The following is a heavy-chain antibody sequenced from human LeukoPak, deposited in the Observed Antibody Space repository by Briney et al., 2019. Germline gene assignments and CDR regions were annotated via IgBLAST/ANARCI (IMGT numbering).Heavy chain of an antibody. CDR2: IYYSGST. Sequence: IPSETLSLTCTVSGGSISSVPYYWAWIRQSPGKGLEWIGSIYYSGSTYYHPSFKSRVTISIDTSKNHFSLKLTSVTAADTAVYYCARRHQRSGSYSFDNWGQGTLVTVSS. D-gene: IGHD1-26*01. CDR1: GGSISSVPYY. CDR3: ARRHQRSGSYSFDN. V-gene: IGHV4-39*07. J-gene: IGHJ4*02.